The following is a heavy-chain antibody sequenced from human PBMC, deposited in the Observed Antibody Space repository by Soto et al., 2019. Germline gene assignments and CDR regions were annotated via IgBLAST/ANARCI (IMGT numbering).Heavy chain of an antibody. Sequence: ASVKVSCKACGYTFITYDINWVGQARGQGLEWMGWMNPYNGKAGYAQKFQGRVTMTRNTSISTAYMELTSLKSNDTAVYFCASRKERSGNHYFEPLGEGTLVIVSS. CDR3: ASRKERSGNHYFEP. V-gene: IGHV1-8*01. CDR2: MNPYNGKA. CDR1: GYTFITYD. J-gene: IGHJ4*02.